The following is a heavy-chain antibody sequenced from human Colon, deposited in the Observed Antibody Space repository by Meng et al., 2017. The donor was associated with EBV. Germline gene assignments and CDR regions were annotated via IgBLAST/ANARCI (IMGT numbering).Heavy chain of an antibody. V-gene: IGHV4-30-4*01. CDR2: IDYTGST. CDR3: ARNYYFDY. CDR1: GGSINSGDYY. J-gene: IGHJ4*02. Sequence: QGARRLSGPGLVKPFQPLSLACTVSGGSINSGDYYWSWLRQPPGKCLEWIGYIDYTGSTYYNPSLKSRVTISMDTSKNQFSLRLSSVTAADTAVYYCARNYYFDYWGQGTLVTVSS.